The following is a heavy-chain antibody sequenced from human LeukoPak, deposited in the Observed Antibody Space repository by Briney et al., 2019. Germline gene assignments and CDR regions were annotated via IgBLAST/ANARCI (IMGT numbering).Heavy chain of an antibody. CDR2: ISAYNGNT. V-gene: IGHV1-18*01. CDR1: GYTFTSYG. J-gene: IGHJ4*02. Sequence: ASVKVSCKASGYTFTSYGISWVRQAPGQGREWMGWISAYNGNTNYAQKLQGRVPMTTDTSTSTAYMELRSLRSDDTAVYYCARDLGTTVTTYYWGQGTLVTVSS. CDR3: ARDLGTTVTTYY. D-gene: IGHD4-17*01.